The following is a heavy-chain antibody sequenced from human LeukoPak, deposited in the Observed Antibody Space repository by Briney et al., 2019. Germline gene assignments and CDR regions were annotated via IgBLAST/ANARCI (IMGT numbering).Heavy chain of an antibody. V-gene: IGHV4-39*07. CDR2: IHYSGTT. J-gene: IGHJ4*02. CDR3: ARDSGNYYDSSGYYHFDS. D-gene: IGHD3-22*01. Sequence: PSETLSLTCTVSGDSITSRSYYWGWIRQAPGKGLEWIASIHYSGTTYYNPSLKSRVTISVDTSKNQFSLKLSSVTAADTAVYYCARDSGNYYDSSGYYHFDSWGQGTLVTVSS. CDR1: GDSITSRSYY.